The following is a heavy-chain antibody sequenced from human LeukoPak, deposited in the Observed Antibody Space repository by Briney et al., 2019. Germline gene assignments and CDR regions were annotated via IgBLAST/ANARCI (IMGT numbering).Heavy chain of an antibody. J-gene: IGHJ4*02. CDR2: ISAYNGNT. Sequence: ALVKVSCKASGYTFTSYGISWVRQAPGQGLEWMGWISAYNGNTNYAQKFQGRVTMTTDTSTSTAYMELRSLRSDDTAVYYCAITSSGWYYYFDYWGQGTLVTVSS. CDR3: AITSSGWYYYFDY. CDR1: GYTFTSYG. V-gene: IGHV1-18*01. D-gene: IGHD6-19*01.